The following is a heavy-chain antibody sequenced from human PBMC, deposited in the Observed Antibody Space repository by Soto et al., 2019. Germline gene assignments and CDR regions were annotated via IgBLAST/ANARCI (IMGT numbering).Heavy chain of an antibody. V-gene: IGHV1-18*01. CDR2: ITAYNGNT. J-gene: IGHJ4*02. D-gene: IGHD3-10*01. CDR3: ARGWFVEFVHYFDY. CDR1: GYTFTTYG. Sequence: QVQLVQSGAEVKKPGASVKVSCKASGYTFTTYGISWVRQAPGQGLEWMGWITAYNGNTNYAPKLQGGVPMTTDTSTSTAYMELRSLRSDVTAVYYCARGWFVEFVHYFDYWGQGTLVTVSS.